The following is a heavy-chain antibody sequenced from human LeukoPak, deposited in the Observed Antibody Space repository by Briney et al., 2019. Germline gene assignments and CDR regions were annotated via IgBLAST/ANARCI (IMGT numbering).Heavy chain of an antibody. J-gene: IGHJ4*02. CDR1: GDSISSKNW. V-gene: IGHV4-4*02. CDR2: IYHGGNT. Sequence: PSGTLSLTCAVSGDSISSKNWWNWGRPPPGKGLEWIGEIYHGGNTNYNPSLKSRVTISVDKSKNQFSLIPSSVTAADTAVYYCARDREYSKSWSFDYWGQGTLVTVSS. CDR3: ARDREYSKSWSFDY. D-gene: IGHD6-13*01.